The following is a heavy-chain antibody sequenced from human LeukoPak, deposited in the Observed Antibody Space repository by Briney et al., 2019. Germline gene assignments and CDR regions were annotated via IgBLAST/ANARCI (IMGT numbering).Heavy chain of an antibody. CDR2: IKSKTDGGTT. Sequence: GGSLRLSCAASGFTFSNAWMSWVRQAPGKGLEWVGRIKSKTDGGTTDYAAPVKGRFTISRDDSKNTLYLQMNSLKTEDTAVYYCTTDNGYYDSSGYHYYFDYWGQGTLVTVSS. V-gene: IGHV3-15*01. CDR1: GFTFSNAW. D-gene: IGHD3-22*01. J-gene: IGHJ4*02. CDR3: TTDNGYYDSSGYHYYFDY.